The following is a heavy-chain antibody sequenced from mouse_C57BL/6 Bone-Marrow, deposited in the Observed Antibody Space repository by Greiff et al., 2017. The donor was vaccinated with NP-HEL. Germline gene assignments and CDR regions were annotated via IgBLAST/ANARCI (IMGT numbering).Heavy chain of an antibody. V-gene: IGHV1-81*01. CDR3: ARSGVSCITTVVAHWYFDV. CDR2: IYPRSGNT. J-gene: IGHJ1*03. D-gene: IGHD1-1*01. CDR1: GYTFTSYG. Sequence: QVQLQQSGAELARPGASVKLSCKASGYTFTSYGISWVKQRTGQGLEWIGEIYPRSGNTYYNEKFKGKATLTADKSSSTAYMELRSLTSEDSAVYFCARSGVSCITTVVAHWYFDVWGTGTTVTVSS.